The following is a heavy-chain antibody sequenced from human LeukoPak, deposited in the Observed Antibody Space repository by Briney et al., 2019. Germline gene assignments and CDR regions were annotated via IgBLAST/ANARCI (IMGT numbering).Heavy chain of an antibody. CDR3: AREVGQGHFDP. Sequence: SETLSLTCAVYGGSFSGYYWSWIRQPPGKGLEWIGEINHSGSTNYNPSLKSRVTISVDTSKNQFSLKLSSVTAADTAVYYCAREVGQGHFDPWGQGTLVIVSS. CDR2: INHSGST. V-gene: IGHV4-34*01. J-gene: IGHJ5*02. CDR1: GGSFSGYY.